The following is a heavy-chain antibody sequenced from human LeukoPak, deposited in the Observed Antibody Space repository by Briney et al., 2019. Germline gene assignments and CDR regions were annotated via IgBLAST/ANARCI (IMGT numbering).Heavy chain of an antibody. CDR1: GGSFSGYY. V-gene: IGHV4-34*01. D-gene: IGHD6-13*01. CDR3: ATSNSSLYYFDY. J-gene: IGHJ4*02. Sequence: SETLSLTCAVYGGSFSGYYWSWIRQPPGKGLEWIGEINHSGSTNYNPSLKSRVTISVDTSKSQFSLKLSSVTAADTAVYYCATSNSSLYYFDYWGQGTLVTVSS. CDR2: INHSGST.